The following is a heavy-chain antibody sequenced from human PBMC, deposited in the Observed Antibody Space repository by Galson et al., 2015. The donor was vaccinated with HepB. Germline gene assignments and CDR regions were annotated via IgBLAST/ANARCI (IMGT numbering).Heavy chain of an antibody. J-gene: IGHJ6*02. CDR1: GFTFSDHY. CDR3: ARLGPITMVRGVIIRGYYYYGMDV. CDR2: TRNKANSYTT. D-gene: IGHD3-10*01. V-gene: IGHV3-72*01. Sequence: SLRLSCAASGFTFSDHYMDWVRQAPGKGLEWVGRTRNKANSYTTEYAASAKGRFTISRDESNNSMYLQMNSLKASDTAMYYCARLGPITMVRGVIIRGYYYYGMDVWGQGTTVTVSS.